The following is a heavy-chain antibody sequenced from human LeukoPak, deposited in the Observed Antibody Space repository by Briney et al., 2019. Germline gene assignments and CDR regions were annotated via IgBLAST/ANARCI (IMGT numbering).Heavy chain of an antibody. CDR3: AQGASPDY. V-gene: IGHV3-23*01. Sequence: GGSLRLSCAASKFTFSKSAMSWVRQAPGQGLEWVSSISGSGYSTNYADSVKGRFTISRDNSNNTLSLQMNSLRVEDTAKYYCAQGASPDYWGQGTLVSVSS. CDR2: ISGSGYST. J-gene: IGHJ4*02. D-gene: IGHD2-2*01. CDR1: KFTFSKSA.